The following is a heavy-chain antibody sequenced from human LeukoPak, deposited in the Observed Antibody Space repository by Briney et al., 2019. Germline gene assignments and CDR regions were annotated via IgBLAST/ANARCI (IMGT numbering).Heavy chain of an antibody. CDR1: GFTFSGSA. CDR3: TRGSYDFWSAERDY. J-gene: IGHJ4*02. CDR2: IRSKANSYAT. Sequence: GGSLTLSCAASGFTFSGSAMHWVRQASGKGLEWVGRIRSKANSYATAYAASVKGRCTISRDDSKNTAYLQMNSLKTEDTAVYYCTRGSYDFWSAERDYWGQGTLVTVSS. V-gene: IGHV3-73*01. D-gene: IGHD3-3*01.